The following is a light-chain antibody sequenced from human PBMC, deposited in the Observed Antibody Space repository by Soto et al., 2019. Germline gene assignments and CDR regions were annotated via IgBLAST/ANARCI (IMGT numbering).Light chain of an antibody. J-gene: IGKJ1*01. V-gene: IGKV3-11*01. CDR3: QQRSNSPWT. CDR2: DAS. CDR1: QSVSNF. Sequence: EIVLTQSPATLSLSPGERATLSCRASQSVSNFLAWYQQKPGQAPRLLISDASNRATGIPGRFSGSGSGTDFSLTICRLEPEDFSVYYCQQRSNSPWTFGQGTKVEIK.